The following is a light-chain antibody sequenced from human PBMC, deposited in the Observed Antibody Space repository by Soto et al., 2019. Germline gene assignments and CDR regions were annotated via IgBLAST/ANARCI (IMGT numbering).Light chain of an antibody. V-gene: IGLV7-43*01. CDR1: AGAVSSGRF. CDR3: LLYYGGGLWV. J-gene: IGLJ3*02. Sequence: QAVVTQEPSLTVSPGGTVTLTCSSSAGAVSSGRFASWFQQKPGQAPRPLIYSTSNRHSWTPARFSGSLLGGKAALTLSGVRPEDEAEYYCLLYYGGGLWVFGGGTKLTVL. CDR2: STS.